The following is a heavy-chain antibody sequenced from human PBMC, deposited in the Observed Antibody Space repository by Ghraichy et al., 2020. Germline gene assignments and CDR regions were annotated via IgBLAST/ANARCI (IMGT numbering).Heavy chain of an antibody. Sequence: LSLTCTVSGGSISSSSYYWGWIRQPPGKGLEWIGSIYYSGSTYYNPSLKSRVTISVDTSKNQFSLKLSSVTAADTAVYYCARNPTTVTTNVGDWGQGTLVTVSS. CDR3: ARNPTTVTTNVGD. V-gene: IGHV4-39*01. CDR2: IYYSGST. CDR1: GGSISSSSYY. J-gene: IGHJ4*02. D-gene: IGHD4-17*01.